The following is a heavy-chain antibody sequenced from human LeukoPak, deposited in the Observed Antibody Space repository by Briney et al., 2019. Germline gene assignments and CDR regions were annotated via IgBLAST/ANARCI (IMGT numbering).Heavy chain of an antibody. CDR2: ISGYNDNT. D-gene: IGHD1-26*01. J-gene: IGHJ6*03. CDR3: TGSDGDPNYYQNYMDV. V-gene: IGHV1-18*01. Sequence: ASVKVSCKASGYTFTAYGISWVRQAPGQGLEWLGWISGYNDNTFYTQKVQGRVTMTKDTSTSTAYLELRSLRSDDTAVYYCTGSDGDPNYYQNYMDVWGKGTTVTVSS. CDR1: GYTFTAYG.